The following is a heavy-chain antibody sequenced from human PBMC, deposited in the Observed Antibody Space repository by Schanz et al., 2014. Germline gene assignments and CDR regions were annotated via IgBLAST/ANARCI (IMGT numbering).Heavy chain of an antibody. D-gene: IGHD2-2*01. CDR1: GYTFTSYG. J-gene: IGHJ3*02. CDR2: ISPYNGNT. V-gene: IGHV1-18*01. Sequence: QVQLVQSGAEVKKPGASVKVSCKASGYTFTSYGISWVRQAPGQGLEWMGWISPYNGNTNYAQKFQGRVTFTADKSTSTAYMELSSLRYEDTALYYCARGTMPGTFDIWGQGTMXTVSS. CDR3: ARGTMPGTFDI.